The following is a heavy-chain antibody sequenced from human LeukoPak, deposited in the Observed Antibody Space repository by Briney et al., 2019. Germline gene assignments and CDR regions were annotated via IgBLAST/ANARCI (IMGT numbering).Heavy chain of an antibody. D-gene: IGHD6-6*01. CDR2: IRWNSDTV. J-gene: IGHJ6*02. CDR3: AKGFIAISPGNGGRIAARLEGYYYGMDV. V-gene: IGHV3-9*01. Sequence: GRSLRLSCAASGFTFDDYSMHWVRQAPGKGLEWLSAIRWNSDTVHYADSVKCRFTISRDNAKKSLYLQMNSLRAEDTALYYCAKGFIAISPGNGGRIAARLEGYYYGMDVWGQGTTVTVSS. CDR1: GFTFDDYS.